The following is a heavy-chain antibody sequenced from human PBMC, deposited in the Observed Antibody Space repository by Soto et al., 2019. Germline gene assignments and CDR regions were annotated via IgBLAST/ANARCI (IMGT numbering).Heavy chain of an antibody. J-gene: IGHJ4*01. Sequence: SQTLSLTCAITGDSVSSNSAGWSWVRQSPSRGLEWLGRTYYRSKWYYEYAVSVRGRITINPDASKNQYSLQLNSVAPEDTAVYFCARGEQYSGRIFDYWGQGTLVTVSS. D-gene: IGHD1-26*01. CDR1: GDSVSSNSAG. CDR3: ARGEQYSGRIFDY. CDR2: TYYRSKWYY. V-gene: IGHV6-1*01.